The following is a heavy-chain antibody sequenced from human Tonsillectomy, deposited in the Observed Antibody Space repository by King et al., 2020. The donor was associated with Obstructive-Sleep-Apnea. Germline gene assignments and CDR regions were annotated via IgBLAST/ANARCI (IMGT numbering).Heavy chain of an antibody. J-gene: IGHJ4*02. CDR1: GFTFSSYG. CDR3: AQGGEYSYGDYFDY. Sequence: MQLVQSGGGVVQPGGSLRLSCAASGFTFSSYGMHWVRQAPGKGLEWVAFIRYDGSNKYYADSVKGRFTISRDNSKNTLYLQMNSLRAEDTAVYYCAQGGEYSYGDYFDYWGQGTLVTVSS. V-gene: IGHV3-30*02. CDR2: IRYDGSNK. D-gene: IGHD5-18*01.